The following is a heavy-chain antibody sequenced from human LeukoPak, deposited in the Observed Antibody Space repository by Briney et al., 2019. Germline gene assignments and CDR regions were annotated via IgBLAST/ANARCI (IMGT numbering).Heavy chain of an antibody. CDR1: LGTVSSYA. CDR2: IIPILGIA. J-gene: IGHJ4*02. Sequence: GTSVKLSCKASLGTVSSYAISCVGQAPGQGLKGRGRIIPILGIANYAHKFQGRVTLTADKSTSTAYMELSSLRSADTAVYYCARGGTIRPYSFDYWGQGNLVTVSS. V-gene: IGHV1-69*04. D-gene: IGHD3-9*01. CDR3: ARGGTIRPYSFDY.